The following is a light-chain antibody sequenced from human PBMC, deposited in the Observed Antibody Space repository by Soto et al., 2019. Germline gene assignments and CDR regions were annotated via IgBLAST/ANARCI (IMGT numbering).Light chain of an antibody. J-gene: IGKJ1*01. CDR2: QTS. CDR3: QQRSTPG. CDR1: QYINTR. Sequence: EVVLTQSPATLSSFKGDRVTLSCRASQYINTRLAWYQHRPGQAPRLLIYQTSLRAAGIPARFSGSGSGTDFTLTISSLEPEDFAVYYCQQRSTPGFGQGT. V-gene: IGKV3-11*01.